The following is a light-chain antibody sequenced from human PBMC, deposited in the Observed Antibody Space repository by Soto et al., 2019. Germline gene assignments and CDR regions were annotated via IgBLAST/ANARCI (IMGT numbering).Light chain of an antibody. CDR3: QQYGSAYMYT. Sequence: DTVLTQSPGTLSLSPGESATLSCRAAPRPPGGFYAWYQPQPRQAHSLLIYSASGRATGIPDRFSGSGSGTDFTLTISRLEPEDFAVYYCQQYGSAYMYTFGQGTKVDIK. V-gene: IGKV3-20*01. CDR1: PRPPGGF. CDR2: SAS. J-gene: IGKJ2*01.